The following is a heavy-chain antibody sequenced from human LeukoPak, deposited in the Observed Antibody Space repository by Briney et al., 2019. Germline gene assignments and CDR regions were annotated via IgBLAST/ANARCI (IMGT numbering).Heavy chain of an antibody. D-gene: IGHD2-2*01. CDR3: ARDVGVGYCSSTSCYFWFDP. CDR1: GGSFSSYY. Sequence: SETLSLTCAVYGGSFSSYYWSWVRQPAGKGLEWIGRIYTSGSTNYNPSLKSRVTMSVDTSKNQFSLKLSSVTAADTAVYYCARDVGVGYCSSTSCYFWFDPWGQGTLVTVSS. CDR2: IYTSGST. V-gene: IGHV4-4*07. J-gene: IGHJ5*02.